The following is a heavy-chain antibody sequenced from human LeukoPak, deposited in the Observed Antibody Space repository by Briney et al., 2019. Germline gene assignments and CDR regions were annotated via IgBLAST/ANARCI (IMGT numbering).Heavy chain of an antibody. CDR3: ARGVTMTTDF. J-gene: IGHJ4*02. CDR2: LSGSGGST. V-gene: IGHV3-23*01. CDR1: GFFFSNYD. Sequence: GGSLRLSCAASGFFFSNYDMNWVRQAPGKGLEWVSGLSGSGGSTFYADSVKGRFTISRDNSKNTVYLQMNSLRGEDTAIYYCARGVTMTTDFWGQGTLVTVSS. D-gene: IGHD4-17*01.